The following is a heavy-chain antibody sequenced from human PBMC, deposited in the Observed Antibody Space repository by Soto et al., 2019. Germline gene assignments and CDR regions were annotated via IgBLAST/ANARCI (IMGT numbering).Heavy chain of an antibody. CDR2: ISSSSSTI. CDR1: GFTFSIYS. Sequence: GSLRLSCAATGFTFSIYSMNWVRQAPGKGLEWVSYISSSSSTIYYADSVKGRFTISRDNAKNSLYLQMNSLRDEDTAVYYCASFQDDIVVVPAASDWFDPWGQGTLVTVSS. J-gene: IGHJ5*02. CDR3: ASFQDDIVVVPAASDWFDP. D-gene: IGHD2-2*01. V-gene: IGHV3-48*02.